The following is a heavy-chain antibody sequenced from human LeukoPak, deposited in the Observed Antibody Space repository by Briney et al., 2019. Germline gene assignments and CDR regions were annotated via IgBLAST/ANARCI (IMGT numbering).Heavy chain of an antibody. J-gene: IGHJ4*02. D-gene: IGHD3-16*01. Sequence: GASVKVSCKISGDTLSQLTIHWVRQAPGEGLEKMGRFDPEYGEKVFAQTFQGRVNMTGDTYTNTAYMGLSSLRSEDTAIYYCATGIMIPAGFDYWGQGTLVTVSS. V-gene: IGHV1-24*01. CDR1: GDTLSQLT. CDR3: ATGIMIPAGFDY. CDR2: FDPEYGEK.